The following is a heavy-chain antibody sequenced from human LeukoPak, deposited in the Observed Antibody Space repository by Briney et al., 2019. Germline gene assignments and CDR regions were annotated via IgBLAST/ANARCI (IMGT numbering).Heavy chain of an antibody. J-gene: IGHJ4*02. D-gene: IGHD2-2*02. CDR2: IYTSGST. CDR3: ARDRAGGYCSSTSCYKRLFDY. V-gene: IGHV4-4*07. CDR1: GGSISSYY. Sequence: SETLSLTCTVSGGSISSYYWSWIRQPAGKGLEWIGRIYTSGSTNYNPSLKSRVTMSVDTSKNQFSLKLSSVTAADTAVYYCARDRAGGYCSSTSCYKRLFDYWGQGTLVTVSS.